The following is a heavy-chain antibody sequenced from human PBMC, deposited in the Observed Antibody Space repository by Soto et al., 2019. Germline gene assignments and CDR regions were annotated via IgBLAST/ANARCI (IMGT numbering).Heavy chain of an antibody. D-gene: IGHD4-17*01. CDR2: IWYDGSNK. J-gene: IGHJ3*02. CDR1: GFTFSSYG. V-gene: IGHV3-33*01. Sequence: GGSLRLSCAASGFTFSSYGMHWVRQAPGKGLEWVAVIWYDGSNKYYADSVKGRFTISRDNSKNTLYLQMNSLRAEDTAVYYCAGVINVTTSDAFDIWGQGTMVTVSS. CDR3: AGVINVTTSDAFDI.